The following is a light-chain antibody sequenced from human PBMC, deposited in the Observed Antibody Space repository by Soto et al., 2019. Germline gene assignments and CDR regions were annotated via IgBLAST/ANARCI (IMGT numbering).Light chain of an antibody. Sequence: QSVLTQPASVSGSPGQSITISCTGTSSDVVGYNYVSWYQQQPGKAPKFMIYDVTNRPSGVSNRFSGSESGNTASLTISGLQAEDEADYYCCSYTTSNTRQIVFGTGTKVTVL. CDR3: CSYTTSNTRQIV. CDR1: SSDVVGYNY. V-gene: IGLV2-14*01. J-gene: IGLJ1*01. CDR2: DVT.